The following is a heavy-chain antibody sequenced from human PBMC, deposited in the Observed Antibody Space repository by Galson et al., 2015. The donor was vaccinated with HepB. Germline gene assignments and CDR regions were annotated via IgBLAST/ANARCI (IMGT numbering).Heavy chain of an antibody. J-gene: IGHJ3*02. CDR3: ARDYGYSSSSARRCYAFDI. CDR1: GFTFSDYY. V-gene: IGHV3-11*06. D-gene: IGHD6-6*01. CDR2: ISSSSSYT. Sequence: SLRLSCAASGFTFSDYYMSWIRQAPGKGLEWVSYISSSSSYTNYADSVKGRFTISRDNAKNSLYLQMNSLRAEDTAVYYCARDYGYSSSSARRCYAFDIWGQGTMVTVSS.